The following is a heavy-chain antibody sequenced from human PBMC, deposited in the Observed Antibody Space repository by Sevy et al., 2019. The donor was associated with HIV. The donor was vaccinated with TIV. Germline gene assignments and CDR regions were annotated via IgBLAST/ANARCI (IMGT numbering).Heavy chain of an antibody. Sequence: GGSLRRSCAASGFTFSSYAMSWVRQAPGKGLEWVSAISGSGGSTYYADSVKGRFTISRDNSKNTLYLQMNSLRAEDTAVYYCAKDPVGSAKPVGSFDYWGQGTLVTVSS. CDR3: AKDPVGSAKPVGSFDY. V-gene: IGHV3-23*01. J-gene: IGHJ4*02. D-gene: IGHD3-10*01. CDR2: ISGSGGST. CDR1: GFTFSSYA.